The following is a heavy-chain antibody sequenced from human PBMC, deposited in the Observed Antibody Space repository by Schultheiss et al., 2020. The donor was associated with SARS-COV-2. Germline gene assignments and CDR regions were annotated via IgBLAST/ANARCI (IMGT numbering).Heavy chain of an antibody. CDR1: GGSISSYY. Sequence: SETLSLTCTVSGGSISSYYWSWIRQPPGKGLEWIGYIYYSGSTNYNPSLKSRVTISVDTSKNQFSLKLSSVTAADTAVYYCARAAPRQDNWFDPWGQGTLVTVSS. CDR3: ARAAPRQDNWFDP. J-gene: IGHJ5*02. CDR2: IYYSGST. V-gene: IGHV4-59*12. D-gene: IGHD6-6*01.